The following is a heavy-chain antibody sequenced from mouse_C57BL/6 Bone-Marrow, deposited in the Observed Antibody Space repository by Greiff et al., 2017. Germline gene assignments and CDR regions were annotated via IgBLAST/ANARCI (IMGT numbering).Heavy chain of an antibody. J-gene: IGHJ3*01. CDR1: GYAFSSSW. D-gene: IGHD2-4*01. CDR3: AIPYDYEWFAY. Sequence: VQLQQSGPELVKPGASVKISCKASGYAFSSSWMNWVKQRPGKGLEWIGRIYPGDGDTNYNGKFKGKATLTADKSSSTAYMQLSSLTSEDSAVYFCAIPYDYEWFAYWGQGTLVTVSA. CDR2: IYPGDGDT. V-gene: IGHV1-82*01.